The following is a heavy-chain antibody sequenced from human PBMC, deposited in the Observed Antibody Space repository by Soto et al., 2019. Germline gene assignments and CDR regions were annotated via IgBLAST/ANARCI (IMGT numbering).Heavy chain of an antibody. J-gene: IGHJ6*02. CDR1: GYSFTSYW. CDR2: IYPGDSDT. V-gene: IGHV5-51*01. D-gene: IGHD6-13*01. CDR3: ARPRSSSRNYYGMDV. Sequence: GESLKISCKGSGYSFTSYWIGWVRQMPGKGLEWMGIIYPGDSDTRYSPSFQGQVTISADKSISTAYLQWNSLKASDTAMYYCARPRSSSRNYYGMDVWGQGTTVTV.